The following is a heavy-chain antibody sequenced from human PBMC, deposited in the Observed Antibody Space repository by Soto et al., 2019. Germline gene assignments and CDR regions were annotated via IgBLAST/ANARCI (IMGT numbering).Heavy chain of an antibody. CDR3: AKDHTIGGVARGAFDI. Sequence: VQLLESGGGLVQPGGSLRLSCAASGLTFSSYAMTWVRQVPGKGLEWVSAISGTGGTTYYADSVKGRFTISRDNSKNTLYLQMNSLRAEDTAVYYCAKDHTIGGVARGAFDIWGQGTMVTVSS. CDR1: GLTFSSYA. V-gene: IGHV3-23*01. J-gene: IGHJ3*02. D-gene: IGHD3-16*01. CDR2: ISGTGGTT.